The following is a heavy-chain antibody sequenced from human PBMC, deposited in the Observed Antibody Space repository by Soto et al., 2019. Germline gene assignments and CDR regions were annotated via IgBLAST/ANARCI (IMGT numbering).Heavy chain of an antibody. CDR1: GFTFSSYA. J-gene: IGHJ3*02. CDR2: ISYDGSNK. V-gene: IGHV3-30-3*01. Sequence: GGSLRLSCAASGFTFSSYAMHWVRQDPGKGLEWVAVISYDGSNKYYTDSVKGRFTISRDNSKNTLYLQMNSLRAEDTAVYYCARPLEMATIRGAFDIWGQGTMVTVSS. CDR3: ARPLEMATIRGAFDI. D-gene: IGHD5-12*01.